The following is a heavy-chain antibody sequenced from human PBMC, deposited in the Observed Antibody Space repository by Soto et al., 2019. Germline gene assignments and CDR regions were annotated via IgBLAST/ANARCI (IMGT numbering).Heavy chain of an antibody. J-gene: IGHJ3*02. Sequence: SETLSLTCAVYGRSVSSRNYYWSWIRQPPGKGLEWIGEMSHRGGTHFNPSLKSRVTISVDTSKSHFSLKMSSVTAADTALYYCARVERGTATTVVDAFDIWGPGTMVTVSS. CDR3: ARVERGTATTVVDAFDI. CDR1: GRSVSSRNYY. CDR2: MSHRGGT. V-gene: IGHV4-34*01. D-gene: IGHD1-1*01.